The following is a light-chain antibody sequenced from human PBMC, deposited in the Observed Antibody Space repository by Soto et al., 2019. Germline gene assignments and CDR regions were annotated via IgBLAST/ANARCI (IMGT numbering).Light chain of an antibody. Sequence: QSALTQPPSVSGSPGQSVTISCTGTTSDIGGYKYVSWYQQLPGKAPKLMIFDVTKRPSGVPDRFSGSNSGNTASLTISGLQAEDEAIYYCCSYARTTHVFGNGTKVTVL. CDR1: TSDIGGYKY. CDR3: CSYARTTHV. J-gene: IGLJ1*01. CDR2: DVT. V-gene: IGLV2-11*01.